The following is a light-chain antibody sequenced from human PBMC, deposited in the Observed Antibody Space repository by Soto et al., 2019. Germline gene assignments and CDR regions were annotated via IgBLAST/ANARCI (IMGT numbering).Light chain of an antibody. CDR2: GAS. J-gene: IGKJ2*01. V-gene: IGKV3-15*01. CDR1: QSVSSD. CDR3: QQYNNWPHT. Sequence: EIVMTQSPATLSVSPGERATLSCRASQSVSSDLAWYLQKPGQAPSLLVYGASTRATGMPARFSGSGSGTEFTLTISSLQSEDFAVYYCQQYNNWPHTFDQGTKLEIK.